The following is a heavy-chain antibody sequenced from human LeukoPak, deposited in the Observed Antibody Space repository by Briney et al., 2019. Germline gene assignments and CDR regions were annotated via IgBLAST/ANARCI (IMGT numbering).Heavy chain of an antibody. CDR1: GFTFSSYG. V-gene: IGHV3-30*02. J-gene: IGHJ4*02. D-gene: IGHD2-2*01. Sequence: GGSLRLSCAASGFTFSSYGMHWVRQAPGKGLEWVAFIRYDGSDKFYADSVKGRFTISRDNSKNTLYLQMNSLRPEDTAVYYCARDIVVPAASGRYFDYWGQGTLVTVSS. CDR2: IRYDGSDK. CDR3: ARDIVVPAASGRYFDY.